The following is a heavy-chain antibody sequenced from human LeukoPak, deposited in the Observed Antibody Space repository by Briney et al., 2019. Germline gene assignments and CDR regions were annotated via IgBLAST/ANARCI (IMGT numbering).Heavy chain of an antibody. J-gene: IGHJ3*02. Sequence: ASVKVSCKASGYTFTSYDINWVRQATGQGLEWMGWMNPNCGNTGYAQKFQGRVAMTRNTSISTAYMELSSLRSEDTAVYYCALPQTAYDAFDIWGQGTMVTVSS. CDR3: ALPQTAYDAFDI. D-gene: IGHD2-21*01. CDR1: GYTFTSYD. CDR2: MNPNCGNT. V-gene: IGHV1-8*01.